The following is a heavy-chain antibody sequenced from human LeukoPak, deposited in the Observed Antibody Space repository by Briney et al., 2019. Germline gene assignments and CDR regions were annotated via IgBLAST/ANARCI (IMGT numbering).Heavy chain of an antibody. CDR1: GYTFTSYD. Sequence: ASVKVSCKASGYTFTSYDINWVRQATGQGLEWMGWMNPNSGNTGYAQKFQGRVTMTRNTSISTAYMELSSLRSEDTAVYYCARGGLFYDFWSGYYPYYFDYWGQGTLVTVSS. V-gene: IGHV1-8*01. CDR2: MNPNSGNT. J-gene: IGHJ4*02. D-gene: IGHD3-3*01. CDR3: ARGGLFYDFWSGYYPYYFDY.